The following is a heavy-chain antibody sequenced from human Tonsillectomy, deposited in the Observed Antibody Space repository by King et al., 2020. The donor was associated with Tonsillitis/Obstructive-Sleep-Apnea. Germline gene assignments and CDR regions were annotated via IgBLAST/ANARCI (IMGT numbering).Heavy chain of an antibody. V-gene: IGHV4-39*01. CDR2: IYYSGST. J-gene: IGHJ5*02. D-gene: IGHD2-2*01. Sequence: QLQESGPGLVKPSENLSLSCSVSGGSISSSTYYWGWIRQPPGKGLGWIGNIYYSGSTYYNPSLKSRVTISVDTSKNQFSLKLSSVTAADTAVYYCARQYCSLISCQSSREGFDPWGQGTLVTVSS. CDR3: ARQYCSLISCQSSREGFDP. CDR1: GGSISSSTYY.